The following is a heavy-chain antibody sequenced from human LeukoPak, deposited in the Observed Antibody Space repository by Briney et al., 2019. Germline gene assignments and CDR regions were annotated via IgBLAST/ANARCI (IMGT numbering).Heavy chain of an antibody. CDR2: IIPIFGTA. D-gene: IGHD6-13*01. J-gene: IGHJ3*02. CDR3: VLGLLVRGRGSSFDI. Sequence: ASVKVSCKASGGTFSSYAISWVRQAPGQGLEWMGRIIPIFGTANYAQKFQGRVTITTDESTSTAYMELSSLRSEDTAVYYCVLGLLVRGRGSSFDIWGQGTMVTVSS. CDR1: GGTFSSYA. V-gene: IGHV1-69*05.